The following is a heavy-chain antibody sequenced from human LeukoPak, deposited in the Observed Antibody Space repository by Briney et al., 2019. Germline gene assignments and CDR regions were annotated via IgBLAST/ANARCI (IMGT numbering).Heavy chain of an antibody. D-gene: IGHD5-18*01. Sequence: GSLRLFCAASGFTFSSYEMNWVRQAPGKVLEWVSYISSSGSTIYYADSVKGRFTISRDNAKNSLYLQMNSLRAEDTAVYYCARVGDSYGYYYYYMGVSGKGTTVTVS. CDR1: GFTFSSYE. CDR2: ISSSGSTI. V-gene: IGHV3-48*03. J-gene: IGHJ6*03. CDR3: ARVGDSYGYYYYYMGV.